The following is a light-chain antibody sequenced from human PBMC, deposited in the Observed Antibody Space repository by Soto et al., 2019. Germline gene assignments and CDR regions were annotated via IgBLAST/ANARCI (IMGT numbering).Light chain of an antibody. V-gene: IGKV1-39*01. CDR3: QQSYSTPRT. CDR1: QTISSW. CDR2: KAS. J-gene: IGKJ5*01. Sequence: DIQLTQSPSFLSASVGDRVTITCRASQTISSWLAWYQQKPGKAPKLLIYKASTLKSGVPSRFSGSGSGTDFTLTISSLQPEDFATYYCQQSYSTPRTFGQGTRLEIK.